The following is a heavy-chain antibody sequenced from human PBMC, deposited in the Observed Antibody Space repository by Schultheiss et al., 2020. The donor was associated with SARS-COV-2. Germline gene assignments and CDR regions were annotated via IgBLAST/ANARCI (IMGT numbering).Heavy chain of an antibody. V-gene: IGHV3-74*01. CDR2: INSDGSST. Sequence: GGSLRLSCAASGFTFSSYWMHWVRQAPGKGLVWVSRINSDGSSTSYADSVKGRFTISRDNAKNTLYLQMNSLRAEDTAVYYCARDVGYCSSTSCLKYNWFDPWGQGTLVTVSS. CDR1: GFTFSSYW. CDR3: ARDVGYCSSTSCLKYNWFDP. J-gene: IGHJ5*02. D-gene: IGHD2-2*01.